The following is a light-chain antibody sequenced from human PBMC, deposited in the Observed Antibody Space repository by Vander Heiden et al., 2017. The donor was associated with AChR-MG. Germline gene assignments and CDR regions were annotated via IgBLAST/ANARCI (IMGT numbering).Light chain of an antibody. Sequence: QSALTQPASVSGSPGQSIPISCTGTSSDVCSYNYVSWYQQHPGKAPKVMIYDVSNRPSGVSNRFSGSKSGNTASLTISGLQAEDEADYYCSSYTSRRTVLFGEGTKLTVL. CDR1: SSDVCSYNY. CDR2: DVS. V-gene: IGLV2-14*01. CDR3: SSYTSRRTVL. J-gene: IGLJ2*01.